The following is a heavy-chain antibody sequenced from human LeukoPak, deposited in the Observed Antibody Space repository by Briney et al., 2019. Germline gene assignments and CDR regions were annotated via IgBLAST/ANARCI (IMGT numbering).Heavy chain of an antibody. Sequence: SETLSLTCTVSGGSISSYYWSWIRQPPGKGLEWIGYIYYSGSTNYNPSLKSRVTISVDTSKNQFSLKLSSVTAADPAVYYCARLNIAVAGRDYYYYGMDVWGQGTTVTVSS. J-gene: IGHJ6*02. D-gene: IGHD6-19*01. CDR3: ARLNIAVAGRDYYYYGMDV. V-gene: IGHV4-59*08. CDR2: IYYSGST. CDR1: GGSISSYY.